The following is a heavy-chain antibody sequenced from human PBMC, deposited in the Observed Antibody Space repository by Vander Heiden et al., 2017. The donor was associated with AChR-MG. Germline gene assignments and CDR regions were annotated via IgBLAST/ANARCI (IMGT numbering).Heavy chain of an antibody. CDR1: GGSFSGYY. J-gene: IGHJ3*02. V-gene: IGHV4-34*01. Sequence: QVQLQQWGAGLLKPSEPLSLTCAVYGGSFSGYYWSWIRQPPGKGLEWIGEINHSGSTNYNPSLKSRVTISVDTSKNQFSLKLSSVTAADTAVYYCARGSVGATRAFDIWGQGTMVTVSS. CDR2: INHSGST. CDR3: ARGSVGATRAFDI. D-gene: IGHD1-26*01.